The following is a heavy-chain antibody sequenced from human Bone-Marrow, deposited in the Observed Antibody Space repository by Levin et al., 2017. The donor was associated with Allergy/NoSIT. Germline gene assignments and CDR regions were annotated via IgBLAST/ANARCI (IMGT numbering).Heavy chain of an antibody. J-gene: IGHJ4*02. D-gene: IGHD2/OR15-2a*01. CDR1: GFTFSSYG. CDR2: ISYDGSEN. Sequence: PGGSLRLSCTASGFTFSSYGMHWVRQPPGKGLEWVAFISYDGSENYYADSVKGRFSISRDKSKNTLYLQMNSLRTEDTAMYSCARTFDSYYFDYWGQGTLVTVSS. CDR3: ARTFDSYYFDY. V-gene: IGHV3-30*03.